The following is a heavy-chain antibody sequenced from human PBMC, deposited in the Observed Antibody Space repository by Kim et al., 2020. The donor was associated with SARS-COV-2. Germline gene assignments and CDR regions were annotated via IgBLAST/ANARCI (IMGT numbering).Heavy chain of an antibody. CDR3: AGAKGGYLRTDAFDI. V-gene: IGHV4-39*07. Sequence: PSLKSRVTISVDTSKNQFSLKLSSVTAADTAVYYCAGAKGGYLRTDAFDIWGQGTMVTVSS. J-gene: IGHJ3*02. D-gene: IGHD3-22*01.